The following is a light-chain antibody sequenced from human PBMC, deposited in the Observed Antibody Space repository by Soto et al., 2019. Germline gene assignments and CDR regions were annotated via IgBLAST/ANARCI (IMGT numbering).Light chain of an antibody. V-gene: IGLV2-14*01. Sequence: QSALTQPASVSGSPGQSITISCTGTSSDVGGYNYVSWYQQHPGKAPKLMIYDVSNRPSGVSNRFSGSKSGNTASLTISGLQAEDEADYYCSSYTSSSPLNVFGTGSKLPVL. J-gene: IGLJ1*01. CDR2: DVS. CDR3: SSYTSSSPLNV. CDR1: SSDVGGYNY.